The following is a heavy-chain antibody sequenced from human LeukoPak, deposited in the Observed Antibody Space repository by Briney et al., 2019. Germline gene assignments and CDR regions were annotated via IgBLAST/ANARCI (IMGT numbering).Heavy chain of an antibody. CDR2: ISGSGGST. CDR1: GFTFSSYV. CDR3: AKGKPTVYYYGSGSYYNY. D-gene: IGHD3-10*01. J-gene: IGHJ4*02. V-gene: IGHV3-23*01. Sequence: GGSLRLSCAASGFTFSSYVMSWVRQAPGKGLEWVSGISGSGGSTYYADSVKGRFTISRDNSKNTLYLQMNSLRAEDTAVYYCAKGKPTVYYYGSGSYYNYWGQGTLVTVSS.